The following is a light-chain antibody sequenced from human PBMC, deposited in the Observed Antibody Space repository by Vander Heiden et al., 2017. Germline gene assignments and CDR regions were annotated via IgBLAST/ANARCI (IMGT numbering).Light chain of an antibody. CDR2: AAS. Sequence: AIRMTQSPSSLSASTGDRVTITCRASHGISSYLAWYQQKPGKAPKLLIYAASTLQSGVPSRFSGSGSGTDFTLTIICLQSEDFATYYCQQDYGYPFTFGPGTKVDIK. CDR1: HGISSY. J-gene: IGKJ3*01. CDR3: QQDYGYPFT. V-gene: IGKV1-8*01.